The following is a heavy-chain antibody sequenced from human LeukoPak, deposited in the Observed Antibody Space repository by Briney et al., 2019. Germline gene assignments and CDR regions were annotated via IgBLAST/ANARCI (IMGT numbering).Heavy chain of an antibody. Sequence: PSETLSLTCSVDTVNHYHWNWVRQSAGTGLEWIGRVHTTSGNTFANPSLWGRVTVSIDTTKNEFLLQLTSMTAADAAVYHCARELRNIGEYYFDYWGQGVPVTVSS. J-gene: IGHJ4*02. D-gene: IGHD1-14*01. CDR3: ARELRNIGEYYFDY. V-gene: IGHV4-4*07. CDR2: VHTTSGNT. CDR1: DTVNHYH.